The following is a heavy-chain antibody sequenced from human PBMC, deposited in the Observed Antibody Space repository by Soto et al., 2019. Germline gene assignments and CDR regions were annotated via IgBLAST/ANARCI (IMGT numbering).Heavy chain of an antibody. V-gene: IGHV3-30-3*01. CDR2: ISYDGSNK. D-gene: IGHD3-22*01. J-gene: IGHJ4*02. CDR1: GFTFSSYA. CDR3: ARDYYKYYDSSGYYRSPAY. Sequence: GGSLRISFAACGFTFSSYAMDWVRQAPGKGLEWVAVISYDGSNKYYADSVKGRFTISRDNSRNTLFLQMNSLRAEDTAVYYCARDYYKYYDSSGYYRSPAYWGQGTLVTVSS.